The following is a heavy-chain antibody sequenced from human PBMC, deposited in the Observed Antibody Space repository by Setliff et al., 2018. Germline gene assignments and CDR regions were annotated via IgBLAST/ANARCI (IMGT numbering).Heavy chain of an antibody. Sequence: SETLSLTCAVYGGSFSTYYWIWIRQPPGKGLEWIGEISHSGSTNYNPSLKSRVTISVDTSKNQFSLKLSSVTAADTAVYYCARPMGVVVVPDAKPVGAFDIWGQGTMVTVS. CDR1: GGSFSTYY. D-gene: IGHD2-2*01. V-gene: IGHV4-34*01. CDR2: ISHSGST. J-gene: IGHJ3*02. CDR3: ARPMGVVVVPDAKPVGAFDI.